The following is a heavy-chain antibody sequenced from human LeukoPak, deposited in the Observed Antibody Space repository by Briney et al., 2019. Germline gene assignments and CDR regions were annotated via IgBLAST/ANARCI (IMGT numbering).Heavy chain of an antibody. D-gene: IGHD2-15*01. J-gene: IGHJ5*02. CDR2: IYYSGST. CDR3: AREYCSGGSCLDP. CDR1: GGSISSYY. V-gene: IGHV4-59*01. Sequence: SETLSLTCTVSGGSISSYYWSWIRQPPGKGLEWFGYIYYSGSTNYNPSLKGRVTISVDTSKNQFSLKLSSVTAADTAVYYCAREYCSGGSCLDPWGQGTLVTVSS.